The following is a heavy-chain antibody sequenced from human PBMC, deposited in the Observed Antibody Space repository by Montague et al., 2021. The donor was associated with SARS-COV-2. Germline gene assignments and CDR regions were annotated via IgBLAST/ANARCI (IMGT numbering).Heavy chain of an antibody. CDR3: ARSGVGIFDFSYFDS. Sequence: SETLSLTCSVSGVSISSGYYWGWSQQTPGKGLEWMGRRYQNGATYYSPSLKRPVTILLDTSKNQFSLSLTSVTAADTAVYYCARSGVGIFDFSYFDSWGQGSLGIVSS. CDR1: GVSISSGYY. V-gene: IGHV4-38-2*02. J-gene: IGHJ4*02. D-gene: IGHD3-3*01. CDR2: RYQNGAT.